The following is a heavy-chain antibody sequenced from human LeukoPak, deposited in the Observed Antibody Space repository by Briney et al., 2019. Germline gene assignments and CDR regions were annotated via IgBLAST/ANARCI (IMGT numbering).Heavy chain of an antibody. CDR1: GFTFSSYA. J-gene: IGHJ4*02. V-gene: IGHV3-23*01. Sequence: PWGSLRLSCAASGFTFSSYAMSWVRQAPGKGLEWGSAISGSGGSTYYADSVKGRFTISRDNSKNTLYLQMNSLRAEDTAVYYCAKESYDSSGFHYWGQGTLVTVSS. CDR2: ISGSGGST. CDR3: AKESYDSSGFHY. D-gene: IGHD3-22*01.